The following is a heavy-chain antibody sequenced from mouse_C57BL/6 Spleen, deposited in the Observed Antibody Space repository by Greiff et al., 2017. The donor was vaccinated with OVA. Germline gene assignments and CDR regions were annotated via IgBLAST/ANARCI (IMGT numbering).Heavy chain of an antibody. D-gene: IGHD1-1*01. CDR3: ASPPYGSPWYFDV. V-gene: IGHV5-17*01. CDR1: GFTFSDYG. Sequence: EVKLMESGGGLVKPGGSLKLSCAASGFTFSDYGMHWVRQAPEKGLEWVAYISSGSSTIYYADTVKGRLTISRDNAKNTLFLQMTSLRSEDTAMYYFASPPYGSPWYFDVWGTGTTVTVSS. CDR2: ISSGSSTI. J-gene: IGHJ1*03.